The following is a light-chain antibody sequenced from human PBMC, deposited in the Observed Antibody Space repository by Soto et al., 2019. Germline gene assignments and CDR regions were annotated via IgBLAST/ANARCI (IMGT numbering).Light chain of an antibody. Sequence: EIVLTQSPGTLSLSPGERATLSCRASQSVGTSLAWYQQKPGQAPRILIYSASSRATGIPDRFSGSGSGTDFTLIISRLEPEDFALYYCQRFGSSLPFGGGTKVEI. CDR1: QSVGTS. CDR3: QRFGSSLP. J-gene: IGKJ4*01. V-gene: IGKV3-20*01. CDR2: SAS.